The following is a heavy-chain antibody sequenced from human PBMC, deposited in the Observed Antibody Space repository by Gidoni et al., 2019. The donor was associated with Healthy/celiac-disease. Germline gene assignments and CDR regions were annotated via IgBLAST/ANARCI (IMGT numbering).Heavy chain of an antibody. D-gene: IGHD5-18*01. V-gene: IGHV3-48*02. CDR2: ISSSSSTA. CDR1: GFTFSTYS. CDR3: ASDRIQLWSYKFDY. Sequence: EVQLVESGGGLVQPGGSLRLSCAASGFTFSTYSMNWVRQAPGKGLEWVSYISSSSSTAYYADSVKGRFTISRDNAKNSLYLQMNSLRDEDTAVYYCASDRIQLWSYKFDYWGQGTLVTVSS. J-gene: IGHJ4*02.